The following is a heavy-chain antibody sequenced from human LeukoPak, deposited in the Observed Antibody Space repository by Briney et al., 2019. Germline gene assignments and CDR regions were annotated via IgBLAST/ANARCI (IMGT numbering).Heavy chain of an antibody. V-gene: IGHV1-3*01. D-gene: IGHD2-2*02. CDR2: INAGNGDT. Sequence: ASVKVSCKSSGYTFTSYAMHWVRQAPGQKLEWMGWINAGNGDTKYPQKLQGRVTITRDTSASTAYMELSSLRSEDTAVYYCARCGPGSTSCYNKGNIGMDVWGKGTTVTVSS. CDR3: ARCGPGSTSCYNKGNIGMDV. CDR1: GYTFTSYA. J-gene: IGHJ6*04.